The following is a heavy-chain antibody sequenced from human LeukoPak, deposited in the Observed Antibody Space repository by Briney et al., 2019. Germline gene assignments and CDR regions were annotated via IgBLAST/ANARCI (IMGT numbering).Heavy chain of an antibody. V-gene: IGHV3-7*01. D-gene: IGHD3-10*01. J-gene: IGHJ4*02. CDR2: IKGDESAR. Sequence: GGSLRLYCAASGFTFTSYWMAWVSQVPGKGLEWVANIKGDESARHQADSVKGRFTISRDNTRNSLYLQMTNLRGDDTAVYYCSRDVVGCLVHWGQGTVVTVSS. CDR1: GFTFTSYW. CDR3: SRDVVGCLVH.